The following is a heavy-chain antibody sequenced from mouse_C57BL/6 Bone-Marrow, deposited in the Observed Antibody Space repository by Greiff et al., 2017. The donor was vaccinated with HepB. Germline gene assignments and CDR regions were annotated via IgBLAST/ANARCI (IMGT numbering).Heavy chain of an antibody. CDR1: GYTFTSYW. CDR2: IHPNSGST. CDR3: ASSRWGCITTVVEDY. J-gene: IGHJ2*01. D-gene: IGHD1-1*01. V-gene: IGHV1-64*01. Sequence: QVQLQQPGAELVKPGASVKLSCKASGYTFTSYWMHWVKQRPGQGLEWIGMIHPNSGSTNYNEKFKSQATLTVDKSSSTAYMQLSSLTSEDSAVYYCASSRWGCITTVVEDYWGQGTTLTVSS.